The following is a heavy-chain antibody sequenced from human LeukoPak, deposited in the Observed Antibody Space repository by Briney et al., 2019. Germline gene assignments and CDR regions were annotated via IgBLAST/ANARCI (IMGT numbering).Heavy chain of an antibody. CDR1: GFTFSSYA. Sequence: PGGSLRLSCAASGFTFSSYAMSWVRQAPGKGLEWVAAVGASGGSTHHADSVKCRFTISRDNSKNTLYLQMNSLRAEDTAVYYCAKLYGSGTYYNLFDYWGQGTLVTVSS. D-gene: IGHD3-10*01. V-gene: IGHV3-23*01. CDR2: VGASGGST. J-gene: IGHJ4*02. CDR3: AKLYGSGTYYNLFDY.